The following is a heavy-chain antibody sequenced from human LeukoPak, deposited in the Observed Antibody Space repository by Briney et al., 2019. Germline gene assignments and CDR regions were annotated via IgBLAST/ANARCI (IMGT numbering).Heavy chain of an antibody. D-gene: IGHD3-22*01. CDR2: ISGSGGST. V-gene: IGHV3-23*01. Sequence: GGSLRLSCAASGFTFSSYAMSWVRQAPGKGLEWVSAISGSGGSTYYADSVKGRFTISRDNSKNTLYLQMNSLRAEDTAVYYCARITMIVVVIPPELRFDPWGQGTLVTVSS. CDR3: ARITMIVVVIPPELRFDP. J-gene: IGHJ5*02. CDR1: GFTFSSYA.